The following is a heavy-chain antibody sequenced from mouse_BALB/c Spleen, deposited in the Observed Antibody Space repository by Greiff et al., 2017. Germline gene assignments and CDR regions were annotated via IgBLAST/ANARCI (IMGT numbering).Heavy chain of an antibody. CDR3: ARSRDYVAMDY. J-gene: IGHJ4*01. CDR2: ISSGSSTI. V-gene: IGHV5-17*02. Sequence: EVHLVESGGGLVQPGGSRKLSCAASGFTFSSFGMHWVRQAPEKGLEWVAYISSGSSTIYYADTVKGRFTISRDNPKNTLFLQMTSLRSEDTAMYYCARSRDYVAMDYWGQGTSVTVSS. CDR1: GFTFSSFG.